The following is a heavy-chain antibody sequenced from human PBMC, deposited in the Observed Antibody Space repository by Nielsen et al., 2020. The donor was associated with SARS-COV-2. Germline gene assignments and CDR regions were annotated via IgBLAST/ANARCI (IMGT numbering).Heavy chain of an antibody. Sequence: SETLSLTCAVYGGSFSGYYWSWIRQPPGKGLEWIGEINHSGSTNYNPSLKSRVTISVDTSKNQFSLKLSSVTAADTAVYYCARRALYGSKAFDIWGQGTMVTVSS. CDR3: ARRALYGSKAFDI. CDR2: INHSGST. D-gene: IGHD3-22*01. J-gene: IGHJ3*02. V-gene: IGHV4-34*01. CDR1: GGSFSGYY.